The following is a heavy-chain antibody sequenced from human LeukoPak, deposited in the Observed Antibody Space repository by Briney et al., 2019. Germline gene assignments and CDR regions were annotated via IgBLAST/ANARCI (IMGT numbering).Heavy chain of an antibody. CDR3: ARPAYTAAYDL. V-gene: IGHV3-11*04. CDR2: ISSSGSTI. D-gene: IGHD3-16*01. CDR1: GFTFSDYY. Sequence: GGSLRLSCAASGFTFSDYYMSWIRQAPGKGLEWVSYISSSGSTIYYADSVKGRFTISRDNAKSSLYLQMNSLRAEDSAVYYCARPAYTAAYDLWGQGTMVTVSS. J-gene: IGHJ3*01.